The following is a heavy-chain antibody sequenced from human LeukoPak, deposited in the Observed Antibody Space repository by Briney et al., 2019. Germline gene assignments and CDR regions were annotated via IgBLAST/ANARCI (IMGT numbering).Heavy chain of an antibody. Sequence: GGSLRLSCADSGFTFSGYSMNWVRQAPGKGLEWVSYISSSSSTIYYADSVKGRFTMSRDNAKKSLYLQMSSLRAEDTAVYYCARTNYDFWSGHNWFDPWGQGTLVTVSS. V-gene: IGHV3-48*01. CDR3: ARTNYDFWSGHNWFDP. J-gene: IGHJ5*02. CDR2: ISSSSSTI. D-gene: IGHD3-3*01. CDR1: GFTFSGYS.